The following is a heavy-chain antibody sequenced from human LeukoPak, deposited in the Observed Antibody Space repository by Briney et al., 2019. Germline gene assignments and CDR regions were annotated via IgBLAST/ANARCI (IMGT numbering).Heavy chain of an antibody. CDR3: ARAPIVVVPAAHLYYYYGMDV. J-gene: IGHJ6*02. V-gene: IGHV4-59*01. D-gene: IGHD2-2*01. CDR1: GGSISSYY. CDR2: IYYSGST. Sequence: SETLSLTCTVSGGSISSYYWSWIRQPPGKGLEWIGYIYYSGSTNYNPSLKSRVTISVDTSKNQFSLKLSSVTAADTAVYYCARAPIVVVPAAHLYYYYGMDVWGQGTTVTVSS.